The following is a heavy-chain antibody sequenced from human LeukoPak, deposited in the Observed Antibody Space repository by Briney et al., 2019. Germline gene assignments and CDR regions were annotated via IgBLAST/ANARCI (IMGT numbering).Heavy chain of an antibody. CDR3: AREEFLHEIDSSGYFVY. Sequence: PPETLSLTCTVSGGSITGYYWNWIRQPAGQGLEWLGRVYSSGVGNYNPSLTSRVTMSVDTSKNQFSLKLTSLTAADTAVYYCAREEFLHEIDSSGYFVYWGQGTLVTVSS. V-gene: IGHV4-4*07. CDR1: GGSITGYY. CDR2: VYSSGVG. J-gene: IGHJ4*02. D-gene: IGHD3-22*01.